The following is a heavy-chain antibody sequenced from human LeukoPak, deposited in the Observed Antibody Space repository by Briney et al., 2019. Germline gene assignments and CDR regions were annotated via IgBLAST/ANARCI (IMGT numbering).Heavy chain of an antibody. D-gene: IGHD1-1*01. J-gene: IGHJ6*03. Sequence: ASVKVSCKASGYTFTSYSISWVRQASGQGLEWMGWISAKTGNTKYAQKIQGRVTMTTDTSTSTAYMELRSLRSDDTAVYYCARVPTENYYYYYMDVWGKGTTVTVSS. CDR1: GYTFTSYS. CDR3: ARVPTENYYYYYMDV. V-gene: IGHV1-18*01. CDR2: ISAKTGNT.